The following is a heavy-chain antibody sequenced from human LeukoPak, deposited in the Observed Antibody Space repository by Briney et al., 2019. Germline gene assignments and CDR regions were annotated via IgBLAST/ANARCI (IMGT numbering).Heavy chain of an antibody. V-gene: IGHV1-18*01. CDR3: ARGWSYDILTGYYDILDY. CDR2: ISAYNGNT. J-gene: IGHJ4*02. D-gene: IGHD3-9*01. Sequence: ASVKVSCKASGYTFTSYGIRWVRQAPGQRLEWMGWISAYNGNTNYAQKLQGRVTMTTDTSTSTAYMELRSLRSDDTAVCYCARGWSYDILTGYYDILDYWGQGTLVTVSS. CDR1: GYTFTSYG.